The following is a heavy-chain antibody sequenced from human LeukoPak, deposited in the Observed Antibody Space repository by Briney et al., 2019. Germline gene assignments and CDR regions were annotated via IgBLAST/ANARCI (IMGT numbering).Heavy chain of an antibody. V-gene: IGHV4-34*01. CDR1: GGSFSGYY. J-gene: IGHJ5*02. Sequence: SETLSLTCAVYGGSFSGYYWSWIRQPPGRGLEWIGEINHSGSTNYNPSLKSRVTISVDTSKNQFSLKLSSVTAADTAVYYCARSRRGGWFDPWGQGTLVTVSS. CDR3: ARSRRGGWFDP. D-gene: IGHD3-16*01. CDR2: INHSGST.